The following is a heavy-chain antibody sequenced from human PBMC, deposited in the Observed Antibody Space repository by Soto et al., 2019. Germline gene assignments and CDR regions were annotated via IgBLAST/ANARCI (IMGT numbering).Heavy chain of an antibody. CDR2: IIPIFGTA. D-gene: IGHD6-6*01. J-gene: IGHJ6*02. V-gene: IGHV1-69*12. CDR1: GGTFSSYA. CDR3: ARVGESIAARYDYYGRDV. Sequence: QVQLVQSGAAVKKPGSSVKVSCKASGGTFSSYAISWVRQAPGQGLEWMGGIIPIFGTANYAQKFQGRVTITADDSTSTAYRERSSRRSEDTAVYYCARVGESIAARYDYYGRDVWGQGTTVTVSS.